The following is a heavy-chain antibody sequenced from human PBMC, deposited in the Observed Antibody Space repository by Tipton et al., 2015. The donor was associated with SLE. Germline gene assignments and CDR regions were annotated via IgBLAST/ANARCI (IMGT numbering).Heavy chain of an antibody. Sequence: LRLSCAVSGGSISSGGYSWSWIRQPPGKGLEWIGYIYPSGSTFYNPSLKSRVTISLDRSKSQFSLKLTSVTAADTAVYYCARAQVGVGDLDFWGQGSLVTVSS. CDR3: ARAQVGVGDLDF. V-gene: IGHV4-30-2*01. CDR1: GGSISSGGYS. J-gene: IGHJ4*02. D-gene: IGHD3-16*01. CDR2: IYPSGST.